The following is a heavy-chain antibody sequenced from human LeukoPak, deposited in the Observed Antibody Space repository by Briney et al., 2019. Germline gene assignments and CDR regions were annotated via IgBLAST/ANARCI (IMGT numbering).Heavy chain of an antibody. Sequence: GGSLRLSCAASGFTFDDYAMPWVRHAPGKGLEWVSGISWNSGSIGYADSVKGRFTISRDNAKNSLYLQMNSLRAEDTALYYCAKDISPGIAVAGIFDYWGQGTLVTVS. CDR3: AKDISPGIAVAGIFDY. CDR2: ISWNSGSI. V-gene: IGHV3-9*01. D-gene: IGHD6-19*01. CDR1: GFTFDDYA. J-gene: IGHJ4*02.